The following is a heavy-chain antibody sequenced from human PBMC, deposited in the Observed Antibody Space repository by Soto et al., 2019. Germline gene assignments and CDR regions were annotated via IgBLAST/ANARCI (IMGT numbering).Heavy chain of an antibody. Sequence: SETRSLTCTVSGGSISSGGYYWSWIRQHPGKGLEWIGYIYYSGSTYYNPSLKSRVTISVDTSKNQFSLKLSSVTAADTAVYYCAREILYSNYVRSAPFFDYWGQGTLVTVSS. D-gene: IGHD4-4*01. CDR3: AREILYSNYVRSAPFFDY. J-gene: IGHJ4*02. CDR1: GGSISSGGYY. V-gene: IGHV4-31*03. CDR2: IYYSGST.